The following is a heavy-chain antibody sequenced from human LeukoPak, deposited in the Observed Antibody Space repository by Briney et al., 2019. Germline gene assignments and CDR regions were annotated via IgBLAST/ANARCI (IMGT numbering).Heavy chain of an antibody. J-gene: IGHJ4*02. CDR3: ARDYGSGSYKPLDY. Sequence: GRSLRLSCAASGFTFSSYEMNWVRQAPGKGLEWVSYISSSGNTIYYADSVKGRFTISRDNAKTSLYLQLNSLRAEDTAVYYCARDYGSGSYKPLDYWGQGTLVTDSS. CDR1: GFTFSSYE. D-gene: IGHD3-10*01. V-gene: IGHV3-48*03. CDR2: ISSSGNTI.